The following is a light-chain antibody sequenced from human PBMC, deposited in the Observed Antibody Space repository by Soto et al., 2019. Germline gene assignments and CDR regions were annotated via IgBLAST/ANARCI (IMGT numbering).Light chain of an antibody. Sequence: QSALTQPASVSGSPGQSITISCTGTSSDVGGYNYVSWYQQHPGKAPKVMIYDVSKRPSGISNRFSGSKSGNTASLTISGLQVEDEADYYCSSYRSGSTRVVSGGGTKLTVL. V-gene: IGLV2-14*03. CDR2: DVS. CDR1: SSDVGGYNY. J-gene: IGLJ2*01. CDR3: SSYRSGSTRVV.